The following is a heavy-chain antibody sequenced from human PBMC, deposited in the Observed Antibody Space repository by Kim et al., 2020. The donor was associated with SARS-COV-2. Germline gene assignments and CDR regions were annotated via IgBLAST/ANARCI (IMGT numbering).Heavy chain of an antibody. J-gene: IGHJ4*02. D-gene: IGHD2-15*01. CDR1: GFTFSSYA. CDR3: ARDRGATPGMVGIDY. Sequence: GGSLRLSCAASGFTFSSYAMSWVRQAPGKGLEWVSVISGSSYSTYYADSVMGRFTISRDNSKNTVYLQMNSLRAEDTAVYYCARDRGATPGMVGIDYWGQGTLVTVSS. CDR2: ISGSSYST. V-gene: IGHV3-23*01.